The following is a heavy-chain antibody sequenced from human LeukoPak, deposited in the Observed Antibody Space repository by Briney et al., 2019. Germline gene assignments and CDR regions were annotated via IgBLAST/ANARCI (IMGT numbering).Heavy chain of an antibody. D-gene: IGHD1-1*01. CDR2: IYYSGST. Sequence: GSLRLSCAASGFTFSSYWMHWVRQPPGKGLEWIGTIYYSGSTYYNPSLKSRVTISVDTSKNQFSLKLRSVTAADTAVYYCARVPGGALNWFDPWGQGTLVTVSS. V-gene: IGHV4-39*01. J-gene: IGHJ5*02. CDR1: GFTFSSYW. CDR3: ARVPGGALNWFDP.